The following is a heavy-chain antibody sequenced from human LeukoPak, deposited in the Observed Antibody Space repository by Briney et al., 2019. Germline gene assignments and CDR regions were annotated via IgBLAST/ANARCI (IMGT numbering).Heavy chain of an antibody. CDR3: ARHRDYYDS. CDR1: GGSISNHY. CDR2: IYSSGSA. Sequence: SETLSLTCTVSGGSISNHYWSWIRHPPGKGLEWIGYIYSSGSANYNPSLKSRVIISGDTSKNQISLNLTSVTAADTALYFCARHRDYYDSWGHGTLVTVSS. D-gene: IGHD3-22*01. V-gene: IGHV4-59*08. J-gene: IGHJ4*01.